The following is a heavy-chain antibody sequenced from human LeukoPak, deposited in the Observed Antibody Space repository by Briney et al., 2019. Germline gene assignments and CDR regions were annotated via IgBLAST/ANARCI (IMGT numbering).Heavy chain of an antibody. V-gene: IGHV3-23*01. CDR3: ATQRRDGYNFFDY. J-gene: IGHJ4*02. CDR1: GFTFSSYG. CDR2: TSGSGGST. Sequence: GGSLRLSCAASGFTFSSYGMSWVRQAPGKELEWVSTTSGSGGSTYYADSVKGRFTISRDNSKNTLCLLMNSLRAEDTAVYYCATQRRDGYNFFDYWGQGTLVTVSS. D-gene: IGHD5-24*01.